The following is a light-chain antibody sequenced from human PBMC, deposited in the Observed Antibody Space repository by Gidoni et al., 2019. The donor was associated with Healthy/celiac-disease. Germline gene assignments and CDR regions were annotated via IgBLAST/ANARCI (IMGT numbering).Light chain of an antibody. CDR2: DAA. V-gene: IGKV1-5*01. CDR3: QQYNSYT. CDR1: QSISSW. J-gene: IGKJ3*01. Sequence: DIQMTPSPSTLSASVGDRVTITCRASQSISSWLAWYQQKPGKAPKLLIYDAASLESGVPSRFSGSGSGTEFTLTISSLQPDDFATYYCQQYNSYTFXPXTKVDIK.